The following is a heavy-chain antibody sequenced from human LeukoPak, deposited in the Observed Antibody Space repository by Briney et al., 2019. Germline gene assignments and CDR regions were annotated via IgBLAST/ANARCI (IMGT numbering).Heavy chain of an antibody. Sequence: ASVKVSCEASGYTFTSRDIIWVRQATGQGLEWMGWMNPNSGNTGYVQKFQGRVIMTRDTSTSTAYMELSSLRSEDTAVYYCARGNSVPGSLNWLDPYGQGTLVTVSS. V-gene: IGHV1-8*01. CDR2: MNPNSGNT. D-gene: IGHD6-19*01. J-gene: IGHJ5*02. CDR3: ARGNSVPGSLNWLDP. CDR1: GYTFTSRD.